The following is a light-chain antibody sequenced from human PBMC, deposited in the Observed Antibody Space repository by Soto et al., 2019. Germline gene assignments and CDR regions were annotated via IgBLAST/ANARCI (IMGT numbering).Light chain of an antibody. J-gene: IGLJ1*01. CDR2: DVS. CDR3: RSYTSSSTSV. V-gene: IGLV2-14*01. Sequence: QSVLTQPASVSGSPGQSITISCTGTSSDVGGYNYVSWYQQHPGKAPKLMIYDVSNRPSGVSNRFSGSKSGNTASLTISGLQAEDEADYYCRSYTSSSTSVFGTGPKVTVL. CDR1: SSDVGGYNY.